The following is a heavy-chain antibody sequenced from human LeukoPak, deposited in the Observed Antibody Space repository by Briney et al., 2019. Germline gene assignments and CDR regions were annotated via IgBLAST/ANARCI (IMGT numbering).Heavy chain of an antibody. CDR2: IIPIFGTA. J-gene: IGHJ5*02. Sequence: ASVKVSCRASGGTFSSYAISWVRQAPGQGLEWIGGIIPIFGTANYAQEFQGRVTITADESTSTAYMELSSLRSEDTAVYYCARASPYYDFWSGYWNNWFDPWGQGTLVTVSS. D-gene: IGHD3-3*01. CDR1: GGTFSSYA. CDR3: ARASPYYDFWSGYWNNWFDP. V-gene: IGHV1-69*01.